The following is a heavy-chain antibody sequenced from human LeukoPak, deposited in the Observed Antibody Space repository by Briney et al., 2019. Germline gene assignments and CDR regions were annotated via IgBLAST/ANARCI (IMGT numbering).Heavy chain of an antibody. CDR2: ISYDGSNK. CDR3: ARGQWELLLVDY. V-gene: IGHV3-30*04. J-gene: IGHJ4*02. Sequence: PGGSLRLSCAASGFTISSYAMHWVRQAPGKGLEWVAVISYDGSNKYYADSVKGRFTISRDNSKNTLYLQMNSLRAEDTAVYYCARGQWELLLVDYWGQGTLVTVSS. D-gene: IGHD1-26*01. CDR1: GFTISSYA.